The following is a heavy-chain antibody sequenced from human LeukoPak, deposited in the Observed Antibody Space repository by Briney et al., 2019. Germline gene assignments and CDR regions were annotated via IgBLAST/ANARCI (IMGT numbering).Heavy chain of an antibody. V-gene: IGHV4-34*01. D-gene: IGHD3-3*01. J-gene: IGHJ4*02. CDR2: INHSGST. Sequence: SETLSLTCAVYGGSFSGYYWSWIRQPPGKGLEWIGEINHSGSTNYNPSLKSRVTMSVDTSKNQFSLKLSSVTAADTAVYYCARRGSIITIFGVVIMGGFDYWGQGTLVTVSS. CDR1: GGSFSGYY. CDR3: ARRGSIITIFGVVIMGGFDY.